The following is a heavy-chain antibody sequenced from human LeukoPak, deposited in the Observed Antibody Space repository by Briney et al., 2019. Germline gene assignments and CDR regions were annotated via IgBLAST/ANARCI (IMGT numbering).Heavy chain of an antibody. Sequence: GGCLRLSRAASVFTFSSYSMNWVPQAPGKGLERVSPISSSSSDIYYADSVKGRFNISRDNAKNSLYVQMNSLRAEDTAVYYCAREGSWYAYWDYWGQGTLVTVSS. CDR1: VFTFSSYS. CDR3: AREGSWYAYWDY. J-gene: IGHJ4*02. V-gene: IGHV3-21*01. CDR2: ISSSSSDI. D-gene: IGHD6-13*01.